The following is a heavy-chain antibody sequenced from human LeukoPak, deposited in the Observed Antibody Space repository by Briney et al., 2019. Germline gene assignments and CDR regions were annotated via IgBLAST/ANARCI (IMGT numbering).Heavy chain of an antibody. V-gene: IGHV3-23*01. D-gene: IGHD3-22*01. CDR2: ISGSGGST. CDR1: GFTFSSYA. Sequence: QSGGSLRLSCAASGFTFSSYAMSWVRQAPGKGLEWVSAISGSGGSTYYADSVKGRFTISRDNSKNTLYLQMNSLRAEDTAVYYCAKTLGYYDSSGYPHDAFDIWGQGTMVTVSS. CDR3: AKTLGYYDSSGYPHDAFDI. J-gene: IGHJ3*02.